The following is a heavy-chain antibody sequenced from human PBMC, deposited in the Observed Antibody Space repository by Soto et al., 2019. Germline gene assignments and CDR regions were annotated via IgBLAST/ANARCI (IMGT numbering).Heavy chain of an antibody. J-gene: IGHJ4*02. CDR3: ARQDGSAWYYFDY. Sequence: GESLTISCKASGYSFISYWIAWVRQMPGKGLEWMGIIYPGASDIRYSPSFQGQVTISVDKSINTAYLQWSSLEASDTAIYYCARQDGSAWYYFDYWGQGTLVTVSS. CDR2: IYPGASDI. V-gene: IGHV5-51*01. D-gene: IGHD6-19*01. CDR1: GYSFISYW.